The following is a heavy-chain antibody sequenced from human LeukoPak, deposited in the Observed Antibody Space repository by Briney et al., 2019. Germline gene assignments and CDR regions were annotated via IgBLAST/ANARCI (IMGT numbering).Heavy chain of an antibody. Sequence: SETLSLTCTVSGGSISSYYWSWMRQPPGKGLEWIGYIHYTGSTDYNPSLKSRVTISIDTSKNQLSLNLNSVTAADAAVYYCARSDGAGATDYWGQGTLVSVSS. V-gene: IGHV4-59*01. CDR2: IHYTGST. D-gene: IGHD1-26*01. J-gene: IGHJ4*02. CDR1: GGSISSYY. CDR3: ARSDGAGATDY.